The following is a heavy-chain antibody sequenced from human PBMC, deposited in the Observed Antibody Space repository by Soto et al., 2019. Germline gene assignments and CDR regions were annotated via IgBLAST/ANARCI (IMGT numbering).Heavy chain of an antibody. CDR1: GGSISSGGYY. J-gene: IGHJ5*02. Sequence: TLSLTCTVSGGSISSGGYYWSWIRQHPGKGLEWIGYIYYSGSTYYNPSLKSRVTITVDPSKDQFSQKLSTVTAADSAVYYCARTTSGHNVVVPAPWSFDPRGQGTMVTVSS. V-gene: IGHV4-31*02. D-gene: IGHD2-2*01. CDR3: ARTTSGHNVVVPAPWSFDP. CDR2: IYYSGST.